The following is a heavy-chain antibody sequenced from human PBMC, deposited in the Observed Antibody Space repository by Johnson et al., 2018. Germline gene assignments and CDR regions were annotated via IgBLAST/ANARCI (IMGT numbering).Heavy chain of an antibody. Sequence: LVQSGGGLVKPGGSLTLSCTASGFIFSNYYMTWVRQAPGKGPEWVSSMTTTNSDTYYADSVKGRFPISRDNAKDSLYLQMSSLRVEDSAVYYCARLSSRAIDFWGQGTLVTVSS. D-gene: IGHD4/OR15-4a*01. CDR3: ARLSSRAIDF. J-gene: IGHJ4*02. CDR1: GFIFSNYY. V-gene: IGHV3-21*01. CDR2: MTTTNSDT.